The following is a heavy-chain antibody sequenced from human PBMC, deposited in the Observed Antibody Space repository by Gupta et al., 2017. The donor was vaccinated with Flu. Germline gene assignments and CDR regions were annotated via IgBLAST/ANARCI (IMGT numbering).Heavy chain of an antibody. J-gene: IGHJ4*02. CDR2: IIAIFGTT. V-gene: IGHV1-69*01. CDR3: ATSGNYYESYCEY. D-gene: IGHD3-10*01. CDR1: GGPLRSQA. Sequence: EVKKPGSSVKVSCEASGGPLRSQAISWVRQAPGQGLEWMGGIIAIFGTTNYAQKFQDRVTITAAESTSSVYMELRSLRSEDTAVYYCATSGNYYESYCEYWGQGTLVTVS.